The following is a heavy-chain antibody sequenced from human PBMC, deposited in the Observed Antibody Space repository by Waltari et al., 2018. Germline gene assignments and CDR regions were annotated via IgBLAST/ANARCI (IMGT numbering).Heavy chain of an antibody. V-gene: IGHV3-7*01. CDR2: IKPDGSEK. Sequence: EVQLVESGGGLVQPGGSLRLSCAASRFTFSTNWMSWVRQAPGKGLEWLANIKPDGSEKYYVDSVKGRFTISRDNAKNSLSLQMDSLRAEDTAVYYCARDFNWGWFYWGQGALVTVSS. J-gene: IGHJ4*02. D-gene: IGHD7-27*01. CDR1: RFTFSTNW. CDR3: ARDFNWGWFY.